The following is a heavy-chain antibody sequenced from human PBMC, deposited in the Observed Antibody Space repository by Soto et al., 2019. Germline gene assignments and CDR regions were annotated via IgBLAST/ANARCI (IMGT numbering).Heavy chain of an antibody. J-gene: IGHJ4*02. CDR1: GGSISSGDYY. V-gene: IGHV4-30-4*01. CDR3: ARRRPGSHYNVYFDY. Sequence: SETLSLTCTVSGGSISSGDYYWSWIRQPPGKGLEWIGYIYYSGSSYYNPSLKGRVSISVDTSKKQFSLKLRSVTAADTAVYYCARRRPGSHYNVYFDYWGQGTLVTVSS. CDR2: IYYSGSS. D-gene: IGHD3-10*01.